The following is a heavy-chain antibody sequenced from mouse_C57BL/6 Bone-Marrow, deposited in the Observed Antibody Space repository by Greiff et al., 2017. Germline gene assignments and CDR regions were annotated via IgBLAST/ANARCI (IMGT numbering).Heavy chain of an antibody. V-gene: IGHV5-17*01. CDR3: ARGYSNYLYYFDY. Sequence: EVQGVESGGGLVKPGGSLKLSCAASGFTFSDYGMHWVRQAPEKGLEWVAYISSGSSTIYYADTVKGRFTISRDNAKNTLFLQMTSLRSEDTAMYYCARGYSNYLYYFDYWGQGTTLTVSS. CDR2: ISSGSSTI. CDR1: GFTFSDYG. D-gene: IGHD2-5*01. J-gene: IGHJ2*01.